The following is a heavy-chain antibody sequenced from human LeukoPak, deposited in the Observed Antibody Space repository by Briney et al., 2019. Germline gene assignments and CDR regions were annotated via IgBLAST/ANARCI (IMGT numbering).Heavy chain of an antibody. J-gene: IGHJ6*02. D-gene: IGHD6-13*01. CDR2: ISSSSSYI. Sequence: PGGSLRLSCAASGFTFSNYEMNWVRQAPGKGLEWVSSISSSSSYIYYADSVKGRFTISRDNAKNSLYLQMNSLRAEDTAVYYCARAGTIAAAGTSTYYYYGMDVWGQGTTVTVSS. V-gene: IGHV3-21*01. CDR1: GFTFSNYE. CDR3: ARAGTIAAAGTSTYYYYGMDV.